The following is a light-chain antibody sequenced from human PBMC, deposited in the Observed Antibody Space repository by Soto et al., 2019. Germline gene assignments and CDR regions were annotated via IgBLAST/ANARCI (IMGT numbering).Light chain of an antibody. CDR1: SSNIGAVYD. CDR2: GNS. V-gene: IGLV1-40*01. J-gene: IGLJ2*01. Sequence: QSVLTQPPSVSGAPGQRVTISCTGSSSNIGAVYDVHWYQHLPGTAPKLLIYGNSNRPSGVPDRFSASKSGTSASLAITGLQAEDEADYYCQSYDSSLSGVVFGGGTKLTVL. CDR3: QSYDSSLSGVV.